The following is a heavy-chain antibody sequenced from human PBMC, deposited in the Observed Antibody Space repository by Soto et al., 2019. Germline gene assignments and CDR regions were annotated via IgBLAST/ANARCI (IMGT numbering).Heavy chain of an antibody. CDR3: ASRKGRQQLGFDY. V-gene: IGHV4-59*08. D-gene: IGHD6-13*01. Sequence: SETLSLTCTVSGGSISSYYWSWIRQPPGKGLEWIGYIYYSGSTNYNPSLKSRVTISVDTSKNQFSLKLSSVTAADTAVYYCASRKGRQQLGFDYWGQGTLVTVSS. J-gene: IGHJ4*02. CDR1: GGSISSYY. CDR2: IYYSGST.